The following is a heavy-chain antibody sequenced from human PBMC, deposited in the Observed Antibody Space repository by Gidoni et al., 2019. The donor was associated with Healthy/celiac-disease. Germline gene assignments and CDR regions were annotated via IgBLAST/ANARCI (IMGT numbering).Heavy chain of an antibody. CDR2: ISSSSSYI. CDR1: GFTFSRYS. V-gene: IGHV3-21*01. J-gene: IGHJ1*01. Sequence: EGQLVESGGGLVKPGGSLRLSCAASGFTFSRYSMNWVRQAPGKGLEWVSSISSSSSYIYYADSVKGRFTISRDNAKNSLYLQMNSLRAEDTAVYYCARDGSMATITREYFQHWGQGTLVTVSS. D-gene: IGHD4-4*01. CDR3: ARDGSMATITREYFQH.